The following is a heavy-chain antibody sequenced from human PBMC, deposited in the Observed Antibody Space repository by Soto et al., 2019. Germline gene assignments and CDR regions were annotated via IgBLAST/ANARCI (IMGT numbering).Heavy chain of an antibody. CDR1: GFTFSSYT. CDR3: ASGLRFLEWWDLAY. CDR2: ISGSGGST. J-gene: IGHJ4*02. V-gene: IGHV3-23*01. Sequence: PGGSLRLSCAASGFTFSSYTMSWVRQAPGKGLEWVSAISGSGGSTYYADSVKGRFTISRDNSKNTLYLQMNSLRAEDTAVYYCASGLRFLEWWDLAYWGQGTLVTVSS. D-gene: IGHD3-3*01.